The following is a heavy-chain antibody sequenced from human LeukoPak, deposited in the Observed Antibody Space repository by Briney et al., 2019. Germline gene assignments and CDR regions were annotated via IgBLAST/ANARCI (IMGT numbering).Heavy chain of an antibody. Sequence: PGGSLRLSCAPSGFTFSSHGMSWVRQAPGKGLEWVSAISGSGSTYRADSVKGRFTISRDIFKNTLYLQMNSLRAEDTAVYYCVHGGLYYLDYWGQGTLVSVSS. J-gene: IGHJ4*02. V-gene: IGHV3-23*01. CDR2: ISGSGST. D-gene: IGHD3-10*01. CDR1: GFTFSSHG. CDR3: VHGGLYYLDY.